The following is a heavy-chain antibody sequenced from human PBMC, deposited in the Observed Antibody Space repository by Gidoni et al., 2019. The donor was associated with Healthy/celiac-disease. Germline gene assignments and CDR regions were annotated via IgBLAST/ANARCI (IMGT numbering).Heavy chain of an antibody. CDR3: ARSVNDAFDI. V-gene: IGHV4-39*01. Sequence: QLQLQESGPGLVKPSETLSLTCTVPGGSISSSSYYWGWIRQPPGKGLEWIGSIYYSGSTYYNPSLKSRVTISVDTSKNQFSLKLSSVTAADTAVYYCARSVNDAFDIWGQGTMVTVSS. CDR2: IYYSGST. CDR1: GGSISSSSYY. J-gene: IGHJ3*02.